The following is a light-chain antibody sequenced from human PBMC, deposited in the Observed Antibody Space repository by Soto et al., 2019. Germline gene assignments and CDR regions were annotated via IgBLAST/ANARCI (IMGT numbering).Light chain of an antibody. V-gene: IGLV2-14*03. Sequence: SVRRPPSSGCGSPGQSITISFSGTISYIGSYNHVAWYQQFPGKSPKLIIYAVNDRPPGVSDRFSGSKSGITASLTISGLQTEAEADYYCISYTDRESYLFGTGTKVTVL. CDR2: AVN. CDR1: ISYIGSYNH. CDR3: ISYTDRESYL. J-gene: IGLJ1*01.